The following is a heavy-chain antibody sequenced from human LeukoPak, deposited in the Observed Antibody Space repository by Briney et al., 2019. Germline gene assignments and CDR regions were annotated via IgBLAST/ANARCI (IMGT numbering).Heavy chain of an antibody. CDR1: GASINSGSYY. CDR3: ATMNWNDGGYYFDY. Sequence: PSQTLSLTCTVSGASINSGSYYWAWIRQPAGKEQEWIGRIYTTGSTNYNPSLKSRVTVSVDTSKNQFSLKLSSVTAADTAVYYCATMNWNDGGYYFDYWGQGTLATVSS. V-gene: IGHV4-61*02. CDR2: IYTTGST. J-gene: IGHJ4*02. D-gene: IGHD1-1*01.